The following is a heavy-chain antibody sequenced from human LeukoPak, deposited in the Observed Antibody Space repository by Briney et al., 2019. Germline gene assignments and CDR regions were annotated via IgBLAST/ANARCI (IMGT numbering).Heavy chain of an antibody. V-gene: IGHV4-38-2*01. CDR2: IYTSGST. J-gene: IGHJ4*02. CDR1: GYSISSGYY. Sequence: SETLSLTCAVSGYSISSGYYWGWIRQPPGKGLEWIGRIYTSGSTNYNPSLKSRVTMSVDTSKNQFSLKLSSVTAADTAVYYCARGFWSGYYVVWGQGTLVTVSS. CDR3: ARGFWSGYYVV. D-gene: IGHD3-3*01.